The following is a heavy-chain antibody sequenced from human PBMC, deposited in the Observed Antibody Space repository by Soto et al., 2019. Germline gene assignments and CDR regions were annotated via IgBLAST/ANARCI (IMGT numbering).Heavy chain of an antibody. Sequence: SLRLSCAVSGFTFSSYSMNWVRQAPGKGLEWVSYISSSSSTIYYADSVKGRFTISRDNAKNSLYLQMNSLRAEDTAVYYCARDRRGIAAAGSHFDYWGQGTLVTVSS. CDR3: ARDRRGIAAAGSHFDY. CDR1: GFTFSSYS. J-gene: IGHJ4*02. CDR2: ISSSSSTI. V-gene: IGHV3-48*04. D-gene: IGHD6-13*01.